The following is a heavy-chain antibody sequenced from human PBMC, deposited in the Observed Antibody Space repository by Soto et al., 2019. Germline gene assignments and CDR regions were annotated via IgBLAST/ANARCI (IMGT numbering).Heavy chain of an antibody. V-gene: IGHV4-34*01. J-gene: IGHJ4*02. Sequence: SETLSLTCAVYGGSFSGYSWSWIRQPPGKGLEWIGEINHSRSTNYNPSLKSRVTISLDTSKNQFSLRLSSVTAADTAVFYCARGHITIFGVVPEYFDYWGQGPLVTVSS. CDR3: ARGHITIFGVVPEYFDY. CDR2: INHSRST. CDR1: GGSFSGYS. D-gene: IGHD3-3*01.